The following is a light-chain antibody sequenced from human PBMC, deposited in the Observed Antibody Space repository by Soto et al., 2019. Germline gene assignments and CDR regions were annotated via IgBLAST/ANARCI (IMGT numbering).Light chain of an antibody. CDR2: AAS. Sequence: DIQLTQSPSSLSASVGDRVTITCRASQSVNNYLNWYQQKPGKAPKLLIYAASTLHSGVPSRFRGRGSGTDFTLTISSLQPEDFASYYCQQGYGSFSTFVQGTKMEI. V-gene: IGKV1-39*01. CDR3: QQGYGSFST. J-gene: IGKJ2*01. CDR1: QSVNNY.